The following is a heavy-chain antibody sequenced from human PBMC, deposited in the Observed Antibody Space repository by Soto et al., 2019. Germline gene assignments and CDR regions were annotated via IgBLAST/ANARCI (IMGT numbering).Heavy chain of an antibody. J-gene: IGHJ4*02. CDR1: GFTFSNYI. D-gene: IGHD3-16*01. CDR2: INGDGSTT. V-gene: IGHV3-74*01. Sequence: EVQLVESGGVLVQPGGSLRLSCVASGFTFSNYIMHWVRQTPGKGLVWVSRINGDGSTTIYADSVKGRFTISRDNAKNTLYLQLLSLRGEDTAVYYCARDLSWGFDYWGQGTLVTVSS. CDR3: ARDLSWGFDY.